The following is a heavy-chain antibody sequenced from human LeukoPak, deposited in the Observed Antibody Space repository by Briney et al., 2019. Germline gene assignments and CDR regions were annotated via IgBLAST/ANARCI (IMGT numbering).Heavy chain of an antibody. CDR1: GGSISSGDYD. D-gene: IGHD7-27*01. J-gene: IGHJ4*02. CDR2: IYYSGST. CDR3: ARHVPGSWYFDY. Sequence: SETLSLTCTVSGGSISSGDYDWSWIRQPPGKGLEWIGYIYYSGSTYYNPSLKSRVTISVDTSKNQFSLKLSSVTAADTAVYYCARHVPGSWYFDYWGQGTLVTVSS. V-gene: IGHV4-30-4*08.